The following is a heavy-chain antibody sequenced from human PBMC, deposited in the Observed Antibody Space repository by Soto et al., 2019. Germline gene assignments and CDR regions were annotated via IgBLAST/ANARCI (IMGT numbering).Heavy chain of an antibody. J-gene: IGHJ4*02. D-gene: IGHD6-6*01. CDR3: ARVGGLAARTFDY. CDR2: IYYSGST. CDR1: GGSISYFY. Sequence: LETLSLTCTVSGGSISYFYWSWIRQPPGKGLEWIGYIYYSGSTNYNPSLKSRVTISVDTSKNQFSLNLRSMSPADTAAYYCARVGGLAARTFDYWGPGTLVTVSS. V-gene: IGHV4-59*01.